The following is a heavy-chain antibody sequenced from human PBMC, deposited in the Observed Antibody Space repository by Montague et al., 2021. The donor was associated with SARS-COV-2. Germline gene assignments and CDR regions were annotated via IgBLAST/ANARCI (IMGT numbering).Heavy chain of an antibody. V-gene: IGHV4-59*01. Sequence: SETLSLTCTVSGGSISSYYWSWIRQPPGKGLEWIGCIYYSGSTNYNPSLKGRVTISVDTSKNQFSLKLSSVTAADTAVYYCARASVARKVLDYWGQGTLVTVSS. J-gene: IGHJ4*02. CDR3: ARASVARKVLDY. CDR2: IYYSGST. CDR1: GGSISSYY. D-gene: IGHD6-19*01.